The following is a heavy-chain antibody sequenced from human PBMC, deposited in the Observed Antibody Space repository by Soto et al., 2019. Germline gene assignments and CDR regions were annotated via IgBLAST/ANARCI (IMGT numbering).Heavy chain of an antibody. J-gene: IGHJ4*02. Sequence: QVTLKESGPVLVKPTETLTLTCTVSGFSLSNARMGVSWIRQPPGKALEWLAHIFSNDEKSYSTSLKSRLTISKHTSKSQVVLTMTNMAPVDTATYYCARHGRGVGARPLDYWGQGALVTVSS. V-gene: IGHV2-26*01. CDR1: GFSLSNARMG. D-gene: IGHD1-26*01. CDR3: ARHGRGVGARPLDY. CDR2: IFSNDEK.